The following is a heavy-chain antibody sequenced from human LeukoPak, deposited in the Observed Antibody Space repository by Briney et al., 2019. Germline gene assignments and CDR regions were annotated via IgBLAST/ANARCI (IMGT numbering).Heavy chain of an antibody. J-gene: IGHJ6*03. CDR3: ARHRGYYYYMDV. V-gene: IGHV4-59*08. CDR2: IYYSGST. CDR1: GASISGYY. Sequence: SETLSLTCTVSGASISGYYWSWIRQPPGEGLEWIGYIYYSGSTNYYPSLRSRVTISVDTSKNQFSLKLSSVTAADTAVYYCARHRGYYYYMDVWGKGTTVTISS. D-gene: IGHD3-10*01.